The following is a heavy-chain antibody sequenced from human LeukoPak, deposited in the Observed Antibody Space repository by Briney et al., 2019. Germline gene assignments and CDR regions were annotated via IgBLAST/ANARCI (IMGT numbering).Heavy chain of an antibody. CDR1: GGSISSYY. Sequence: SETLSLTCTVSGGSISSYYWSWIRQPAGKGLEWIGRIYTSGSTNYNPSLKSRVTMSVDTSKNQFSLKLNSVTAADTAVYYCAREVLWFGERSGYFDYWGQGTLVTVSS. CDR2: IYTSGST. J-gene: IGHJ4*02. D-gene: IGHD3-10*01. CDR3: AREVLWFGERSGYFDY. V-gene: IGHV4-4*07.